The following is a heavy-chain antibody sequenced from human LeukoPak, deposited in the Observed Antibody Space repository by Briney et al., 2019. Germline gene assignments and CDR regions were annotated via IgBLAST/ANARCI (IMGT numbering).Heavy chain of an antibody. CDR3: ARHNHRLLWFGEFAGDAFDI. V-gene: IGHV5-51*01. D-gene: IGHD3-10*01. CDR1: GSRFTTYW. Sequence: GAPLKISCKGSGSRFTTYWIGWVRQMPGKGLEWMGIISPGDFDTSYSPAFQGQVTSSADKSISTAYLQWSSLKASDTAMYYCARHNHRLLWFGEFAGDAFDIWGQGTMVTVSS. J-gene: IGHJ3*02. CDR2: ISPGDFDT.